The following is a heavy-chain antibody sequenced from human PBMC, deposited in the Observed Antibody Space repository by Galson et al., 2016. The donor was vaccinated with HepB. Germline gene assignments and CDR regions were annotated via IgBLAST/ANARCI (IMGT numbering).Heavy chain of an antibody. J-gene: IGHJ6*04. CDR3: ARVNRGERGNLYFGLDV. V-gene: IGHV4-61*09. CDR2: IYISGTT. Sequence: GKGLQWIGHIYISGTTKYSPSLKSRVTISVDTLKNHFSLNLTSVTAADGAVYYCARVNRGERGNLYFGLDVWGKGTTVTVSS. D-gene: IGHD3-10*01.